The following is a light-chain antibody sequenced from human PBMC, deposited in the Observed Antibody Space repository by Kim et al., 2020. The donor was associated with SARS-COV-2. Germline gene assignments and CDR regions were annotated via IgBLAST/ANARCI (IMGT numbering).Light chain of an antibody. CDR1: KKGDKY. CDR3: QAWDSSTAV. Sequence: VSPGQKDGITCYGDKKGDKYAWWYQQKRGQSPVLVIYQDRKRPAGIPERFAGTNSGNAATLTISGTQAMEEADYYCQAWDSSTAVFGGGTQLTVL. J-gene: IGLJ3*02. V-gene: IGLV3-1*01. CDR2: QDR.